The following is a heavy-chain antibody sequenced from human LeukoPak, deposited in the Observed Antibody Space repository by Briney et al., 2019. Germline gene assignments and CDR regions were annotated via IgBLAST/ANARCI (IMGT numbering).Heavy chain of an antibody. D-gene: IGHD3-3*01. CDR2: ISNDGSRK. V-gene: IGHV3-30*03. Sequence: GRSLRLSCAPSGFTFSRHGMHWVRQAPGKGLEWVAIISNDGSRKYHAHSVEGRFTISRDNSKNTLYLQMDSLRAEDTAVYYCARDRAWNYFDYWGQGTLVTVSS. J-gene: IGHJ4*02. CDR3: ARDRAWNYFDY. CDR1: GFTFSRHG.